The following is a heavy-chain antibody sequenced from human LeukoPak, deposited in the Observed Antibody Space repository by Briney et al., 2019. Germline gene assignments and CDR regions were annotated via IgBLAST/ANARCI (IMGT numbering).Heavy chain of an antibody. CDR3: ARAGWIITSGIDY. Sequence: SWVRQARGKGVDWMGTIYHTGSTYYTPSLGRGVTISVHTSKNEFYLNLNSVTAADTAVYYCARAGWIITSGIDYWGQGALVTVSS. J-gene: IGHJ4*02. CDR2: IYHTGST. V-gene: IGHV4-38-2*02. D-gene: IGHD3-10*01.